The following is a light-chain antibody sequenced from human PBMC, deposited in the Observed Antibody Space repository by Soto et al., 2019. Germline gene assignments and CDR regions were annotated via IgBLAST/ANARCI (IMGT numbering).Light chain of an antibody. Sequence: QSVLTQPPSASGTPGQGVTISCSGSSSDIGSNTVNWHQQLPGTAPKLLIYFNNQRPSGVPDRFSGSKSGTSASLAISGLQSEDEAQYYCAAWDDSLNGPVFGGGTKLTVL. CDR2: FNN. CDR3: AAWDDSLNGPV. V-gene: IGLV1-44*01. CDR1: SSDIGSNT. J-gene: IGLJ3*02.